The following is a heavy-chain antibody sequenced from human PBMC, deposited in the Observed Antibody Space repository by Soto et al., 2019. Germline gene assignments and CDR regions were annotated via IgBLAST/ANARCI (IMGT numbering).Heavy chain of an antibody. CDR3: ARARSLATAGAFDI. V-gene: IGHV4-30-4*01. CDR1: GGSISSGDYY. D-gene: IGHD2-21*02. J-gene: IGHJ3*02. CDR2: IYYSGST. Sequence: QVQLQESGPGLEKPSQTLSLTCTVSGGSISSGDYYWSWIRQPPGKGLEWIGYIYYSGSTYYNPSLKSRVTISVDTSKNQFSLKLSSVTAADTALYYCARARSLATAGAFDIWCQGTMVTVSS.